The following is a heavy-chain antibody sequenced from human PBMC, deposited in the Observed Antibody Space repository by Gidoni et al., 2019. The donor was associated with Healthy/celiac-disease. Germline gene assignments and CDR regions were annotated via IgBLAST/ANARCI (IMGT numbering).Heavy chain of an antibody. J-gene: IGHJ4*02. Sequence: EVQLLESGGGLVQPGGSLRLSCAASGFTFSSYAMSWVRQAPGKGLEWVSAISGSGGSTYYADSVKGRFTISRDNSKNTLYLQMNSLRAEDTAVYYCAKDPRYSGSYSSYFDYWGQGTLVTVSS. CDR1: GFTFSSYA. CDR2: ISGSGGST. CDR3: AKDPRYSGSYSSYFDY. V-gene: IGHV3-23*01. D-gene: IGHD1-26*01.